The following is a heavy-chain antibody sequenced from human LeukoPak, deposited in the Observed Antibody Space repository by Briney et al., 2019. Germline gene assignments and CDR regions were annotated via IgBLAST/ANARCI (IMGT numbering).Heavy chain of an antibody. D-gene: IGHD4-17*01. CDR3: ARNDYAPTFDY. J-gene: IGHJ4*02. CDR1: EFTFSSYG. Sequence: PGGSLRLSCAASEFTFSSYGMHWVRQAPGKGLEWVAVIWYDGSNKYYADSVKGRFTISRDNSKNTLYLQMNSLRAEDTAVYYCARNDYAPTFDYWGQGTLVTVSS. V-gene: IGHV3-33*08. CDR2: IWYDGSNK.